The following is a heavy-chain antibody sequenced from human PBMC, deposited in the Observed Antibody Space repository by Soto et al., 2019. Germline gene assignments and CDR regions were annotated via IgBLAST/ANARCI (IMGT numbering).Heavy chain of an antibody. Sequence: QVQLQESGPGLVKPSGTLSLTCAVSGGSISSSNWWSWVRQPPGKGLEWIGEIYHRWSTNYNPPLKSGVTRSVDESKHPFPLKLSPVTAAVTAVYCRAWACGMDVWGQGTTVTVS. CDR1: GGSISSSNW. CDR2: IYHRWST. V-gene: IGHV4-4*01. CDR3: AWACGMDV. J-gene: IGHJ6*02.